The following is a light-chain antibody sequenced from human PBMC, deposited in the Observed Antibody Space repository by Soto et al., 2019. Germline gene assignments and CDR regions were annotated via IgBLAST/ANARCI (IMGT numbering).Light chain of an antibody. Sequence: DIVMTQSPLSLPVTPGEPASISCRSSQSLLHSNGYNYLDWYLQKPGQSPQLLIYLGSTRASGVPYRFSGSGSGTDFTLKISRVEPEDVGVYYCMQSLHTPAFGHGTKVEIK. CDR3: MQSLHTPA. CDR1: QSLLHSNGYNY. J-gene: IGKJ1*01. CDR2: LGS. V-gene: IGKV2-28*01.